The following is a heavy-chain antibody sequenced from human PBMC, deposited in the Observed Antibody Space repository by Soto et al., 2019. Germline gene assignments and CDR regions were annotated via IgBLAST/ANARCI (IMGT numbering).Heavy chain of an antibody. CDR3: AQQNNWFAP. D-gene: IGHD6-13*01. V-gene: IGHV4-59*03. CDR1: GGSIRGSY. Sequence: QVQLQESGPGLVKPSETLYLTCTVSGGSIRGSYWSWVRQSPGKGLEWIGYIYYRGNTNYNPSLRGRVTISLDTSNNQFPLSLNSVTAADTAVYSCAQQNNWFAPWGQGTLVTVSS. CDR2: IYYRGNT. J-gene: IGHJ5*02.